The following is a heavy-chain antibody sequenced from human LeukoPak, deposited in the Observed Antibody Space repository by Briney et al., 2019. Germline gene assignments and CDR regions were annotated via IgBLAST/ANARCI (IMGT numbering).Heavy chain of an antibody. CDR2: INHGGST. D-gene: IGHD2-15*01. CDR1: GGPFSGYY. Sequence: PSETLSLPCAVYGGPFSGYYWSWIRQPPGKGLEWIGEINHGGSTNYNASLKRRVTISVDTSKNQFSLKLSSVTAADTAVYYCAREEDCSGGICYLGNAFDIWGQGTMVTVSS. J-gene: IGHJ3*02. V-gene: IGHV4-34*01. CDR3: AREEDCSGGICYLGNAFDI.